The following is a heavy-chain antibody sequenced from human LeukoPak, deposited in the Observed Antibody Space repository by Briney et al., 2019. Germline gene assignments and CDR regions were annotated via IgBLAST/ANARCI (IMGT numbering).Heavy chain of an antibody. CDR3: ARDPRLSKNRVVPAAMDFDY. V-gene: IGHV3-21*01. J-gene: IGHJ4*02. CDR2: ISSSSSYI. CDR1: GFTFSSYS. D-gene: IGHD2-2*01. Sequence: PGGSLRLSCAASGFTFSSYSMNWVRQAPGKGLEWVSSISSSSSYIYYADSVKGRFTISRDNAKNSLYLQMNSLRAEDTAVYYCARDPRLSKNRVVPAAMDFDYWGQGTLVTVSS.